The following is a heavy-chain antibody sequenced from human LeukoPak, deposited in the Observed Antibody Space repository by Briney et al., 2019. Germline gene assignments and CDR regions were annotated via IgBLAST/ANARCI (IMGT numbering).Heavy chain of an antibody. CDR2: IYENGGTT. J-gene: IGHJ4*02. D-gene: IGHD2-15*01. Sequence: GGSLRLSCVGSGFTFRSHAMSWVRQAPEKGLEFVSGIYENGGTTYYADSVKGRFSISRDNSKNTLYLQMDSLRGEDTAVFYCAKSLGYCSGGPRQSGCWGQGTLVTVSS. CDR3: AKSLGYCSGGPRQSGC. V-gene: IGHV3-23*01. CDR1: GFTFRSHA.